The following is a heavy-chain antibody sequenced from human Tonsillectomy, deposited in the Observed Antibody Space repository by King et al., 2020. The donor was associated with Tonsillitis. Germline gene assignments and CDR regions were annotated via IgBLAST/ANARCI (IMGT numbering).Heavy chain of an antibody. V-gene: IGHV3-23*04. CDR3: AKDTLAVTTSWGAFDI. CDR1: GFTFSSYA. D-gene: IGHD4-17*01. J-gene: IGHJ3*02. Sequence: VQLVESGGGLVQPGGSLRLSCAASGFTFSSYAMSWVRQGPGKGLEWVSAISGSGGSTYYADSVKGRFTISRDNSKNTLYLQMNSPRAEDTAVYYCAKDTLAVTTSWGAFDIWGQGTMVTVSS. CDR2: ISGSGGST.